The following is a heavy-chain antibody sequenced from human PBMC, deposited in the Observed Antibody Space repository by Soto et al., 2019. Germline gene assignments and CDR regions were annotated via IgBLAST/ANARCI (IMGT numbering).Heavy chain of an antibody. D-gene: IGHD3-10*01. CDR2: IYYSGST. CDR1: GGSISSGGYY. CDR3: ARELRFGEDYYGMDV. J-gene: IGHJ6*02. Sequence: QVQLQESGPGLVKPSQTLSLTCTVAGGSISSGGYYWSWIRQHPGKGLEWIGYIYYSGSTYYNPSLKSRVTISVDTSKNQFSLKLSSVTAADTAVYYCARELRFGEDYYGMDVWGQGTTVTVSS. V-gene: IGHV4-31*03.